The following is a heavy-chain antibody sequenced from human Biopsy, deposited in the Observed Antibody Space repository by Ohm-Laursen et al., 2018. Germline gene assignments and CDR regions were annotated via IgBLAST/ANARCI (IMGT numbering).Heavy chain of an antibody. V-gene: IGHV1-2*02. Sequence: GASVKVSCKASAYSFGDHRIHWVRQAPGQGLEWMGWIDPKSGGTNYAQKFQGRVTMTRDTSISTTYMELGRLTSDDTAVFYCARELGDFWGGRQFDFWGQGTLVTVSS. D-gene: IGHD3-3*01. J-gene: IGHJ5*01. CDR2: IDPKSGGT. CDR1: AYSFGDHR. CDR3: ARELGDFWGGRQFDF.